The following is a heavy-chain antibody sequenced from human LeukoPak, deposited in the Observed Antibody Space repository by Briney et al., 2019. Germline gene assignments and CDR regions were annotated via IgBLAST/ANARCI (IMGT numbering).Heavy chain of an antibody. Sequence: PSETLSLTCAVYGGSFSGYYWSWIRQPPGKGLEWIGEINHSGSTNYNPSLKSRVTISVDTSKNQFSLKLSSVTAADTAVYYCARGAPPFKGLRLGVNRGWFDPWGQGTLVTVSS. CDR1: GGSFSGYY. CDR2: INHSGST. J-gene: IGHJ5*02. V-gene: IGHV4-34*01. D-gene: IGHD3-16*01. CDR3: ARGAPPFKGLRLGVNRGWFDP.